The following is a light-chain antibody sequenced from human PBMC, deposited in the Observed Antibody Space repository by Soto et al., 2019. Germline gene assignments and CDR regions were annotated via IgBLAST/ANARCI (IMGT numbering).Light chain of an antibody. CDR1: QSVSSSY. V-gene: IGKV3-20*01. CDR2: SAS. J-gene: IGKJ1*01. Sequence: EIVLTQSPGTLSLSPGEGATLSCRASQSVSSSYLAWYQQKPGQAPRLLIYSASSRATGIPDRFSGSGSGTDFTLTISRLEPEDFAVYYCQQYGNSSWTFGQGTKVDIK. CDR3: QQYGNSSWT.